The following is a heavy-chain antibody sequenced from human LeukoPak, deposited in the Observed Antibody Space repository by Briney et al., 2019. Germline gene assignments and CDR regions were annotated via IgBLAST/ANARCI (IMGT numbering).Heavy chain of an antibody. D-gene: IGHD1-26*01. Sequence: GGSLRLSCAASGFHFRMYAMSWVRLAPGKGLEWVSGIVGDGSSTYYADSVKGRFTISKDYSKNTLYLQMNSLSAEDTAMYYCAKDSIYGDGKWDIDYWGQGTLVTVSS. J-gene: IGHJ4*02. CDR3: AKDSIYGDGKWDIDY. CDR2: IVGDGSST. CDR1: GFHFRMYA. V-gene: IGHV3-23*01.